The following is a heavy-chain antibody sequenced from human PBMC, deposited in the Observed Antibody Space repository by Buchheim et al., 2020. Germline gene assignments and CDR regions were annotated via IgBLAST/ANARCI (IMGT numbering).Heavy chain of an antibody. Sequence: QVQLQQWGAGLLKPSETLSLTCAVYGESFSGYYWSWIRQSPGKGLEWIGEINHGGRTNYNPSLKSRVTISVDTSKTQFSLKLTSVTAADTAVYYWARGDDDCSRSSCRNWFDPWGQG. D-gene: IGHD2-2*01. J-gene: IGHJ5*02. V-gene: IGHV4-34*01. CDR3: ARGDDDCSRSSCRNWFDP. CDR2: INHGGRT. CDR1: GESFSGYY.